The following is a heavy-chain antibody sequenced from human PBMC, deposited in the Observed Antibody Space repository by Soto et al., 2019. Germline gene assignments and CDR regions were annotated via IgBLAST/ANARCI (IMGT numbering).Heavy chain of an antibody. CDR1: GGTFSSYA. V-gene: IGHV1-69*13. CDR3: ARDLSRSGIDDSSGAKGYYFDY. Sequence: SVKVSCKASGGTFSSYAISWVRQAPGQGLEWMGGIIPIFGTANYAQKFQGRVTITADESTSTAYMELSSLRSEDTAVYYCARDLSRSGIDDSSGAKGYYFDYWGQGTLVTVSS. J-gene: IGHJ4*02. D-gene: IGHD3-22*01. CDR2: IIPIFGTA.